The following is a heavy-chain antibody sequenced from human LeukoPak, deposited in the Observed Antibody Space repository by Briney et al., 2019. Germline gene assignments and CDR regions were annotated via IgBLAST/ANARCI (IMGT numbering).Heavy chain of an antibody. V-gene: IGHV4-59*01. CDR2: IYYSGST. CDR1: GGSISSYY. D-gene: IGHD6-19*01. CDR3: ARHRPLLGYSSGWYAYYFDY. Sequence: SETLSLTCTVSGGSISSYYWSWIRQPPGXGLEWIGYIYYSGSTNYNPSLKSRVTISVDTSKNQFSLKLSSVTAADTAVYYCARHRPLLGYSSGWYAYYFDYWGQGTLVTVSS. J-gene: IGHJ4*02.